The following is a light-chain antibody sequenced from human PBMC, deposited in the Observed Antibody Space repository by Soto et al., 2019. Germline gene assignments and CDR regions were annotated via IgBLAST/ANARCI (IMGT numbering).Light chain of an antibody. V-gene: IGLV1-47*01. Sequence: QSVLTQPPSASGTPGQRVTISCSGSRSNIGSYYVYWYQHLPGTAPKLLIYRNNQRPSGVPDRFSGSKSGTSASLAISGLRSEDEADYYCAAWDDSVVFGGGTKLTVL. CDR2: RNN. J-gene: IGLJ2*01. CDR3: AAWDDSVV. CDR1: RSNIGSYY.